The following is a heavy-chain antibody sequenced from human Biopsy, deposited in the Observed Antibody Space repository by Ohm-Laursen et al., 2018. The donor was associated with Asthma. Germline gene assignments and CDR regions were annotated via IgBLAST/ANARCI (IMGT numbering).Heavy chain of an antibody. CDR3: AREATSGEVPFGYFYALDV. V-gene: IGHV1-2*06. CDR2: INPNSGGT. D-gene: IGHD2-2*01. CDR1: GYTFIGYP. Sequence: ASVKVSCKTSGYTFIGYPIHWVRQAPGQGLEWMGRINPNSGGTNYAQKFQGRLTMTRDTSTRTVYMELSSLRSEDTAVYYCAREATSGEVPFGYFYALDVWGEGTTVTVSS. J-gene: IGHJ6*04.